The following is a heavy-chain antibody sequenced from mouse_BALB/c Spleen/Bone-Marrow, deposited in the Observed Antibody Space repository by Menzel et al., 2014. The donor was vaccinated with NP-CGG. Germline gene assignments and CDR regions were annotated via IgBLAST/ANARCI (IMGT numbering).Heavy chain of an antibody. V-gene: IGHV1-67*01. CDR3: ARDISGYVRAMDY. CDR2: ISTYSGNT. Sequence: QVQLQQSGLELVSPGVSVKISCKASGYTFTDYAIHWVKQSHSKRLEWIGIISTYSGNTNYNQKFKGKATMTVDKSSSTAYVELARLTSEDSAIYYCARDISGYVRAMDYWGQGTSVTVSS. D-gene: IGHD3-2*01. CDR1: GYTFTDYA. J-gene: IGHJ4*01.